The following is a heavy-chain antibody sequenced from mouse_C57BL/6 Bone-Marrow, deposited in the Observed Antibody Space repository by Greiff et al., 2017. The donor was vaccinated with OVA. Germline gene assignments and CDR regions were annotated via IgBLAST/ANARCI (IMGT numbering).Heavy chain of an antibody. Sequence: VQLQQSGAELVRPGASVKLSCKASGYTFTDYYINWVKQRPGQGLEWIARIYPGSGNTYYNEKFKGKATLTAEKSSSTAYMQLSSLTSEDSAVYFCARNCFVTGFDYWGQGTTLTVSS. V-gene: IGHV1-76*01. CDR2: IYPGSGNT. J-gene: IGHJ2*01. CDR1: GYTFTDYY. D-gene: IGHD2-1*01. CDR3: ARNCFVTGFDY.